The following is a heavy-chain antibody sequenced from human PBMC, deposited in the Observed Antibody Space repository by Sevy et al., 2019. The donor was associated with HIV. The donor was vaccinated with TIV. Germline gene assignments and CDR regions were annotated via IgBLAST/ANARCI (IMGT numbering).Heavy chain of an antibody. CDR2: ISGSSTTI. J-gene: IGHJ5*02. D-gene: IGHD6-13*01. CDR1: GFTFREYS. V-gene: IGHV3-48*01. CDR3: ARSLAAAENWFDP. Sequence: GGSLRLSCVGSGFTFREYSMNWVRQAPGKGLEWVSYISGSSTTIEHADSVKGRFSISRDNADNSVFLQMNRRRVEDTAVYYCARSLAAAENWFDPWGQGTLVTVSS.